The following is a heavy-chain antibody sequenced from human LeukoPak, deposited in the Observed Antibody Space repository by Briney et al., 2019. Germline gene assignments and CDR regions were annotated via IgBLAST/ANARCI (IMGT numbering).Heavy chain of an antibody. D-gene: IGHD3-16*02. CDR1: GDNFSSYV. CDR3: AREGVYSPDPSSYHRHAFDV. Sequence: SVKVSCKASGDNFSSYVITWVRQAPGQGLEWMGRIIPTFDVANFAQVFKGRVTITADKSTNTAHLELSSLRSEDTAVYYCAREGVYSPDPSSYHRHAFDVWGKGTVVIVSS. J-gene: IGHJ3*01. V-gene: IGHV1-69*04. CDR2: IIPTFDVA.